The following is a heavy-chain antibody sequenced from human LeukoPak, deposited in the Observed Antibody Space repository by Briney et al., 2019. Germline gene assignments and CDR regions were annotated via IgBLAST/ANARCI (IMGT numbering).Heavy chain of an antibody. CDR2: ISGSGGTT. D-gene: IGHD4-17*01. Sequence: GGSLRLSCASSGFTFSSYGMHWVRQAPGKGLEWVSGISGSGGTTYYADSVKGRFTISRDNSKNTLYLQMNSLRAEDTAVYYCARGQRFYGEYYFDYWGQGTLVTVSS. CDR1: GFTFSSYG. V-gene: IGHV3-23*01. CDR3: ARGQRFYGEYYFDY. J-gene: IGHJ4*02.